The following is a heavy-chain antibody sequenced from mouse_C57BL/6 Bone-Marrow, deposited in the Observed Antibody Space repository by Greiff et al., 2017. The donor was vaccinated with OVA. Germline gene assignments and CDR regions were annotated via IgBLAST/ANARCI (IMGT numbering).Heavy chain of an antibody. D-gene: IGHD1-1*01. CDR3: TRWGILYYYGSSYWYFDV. V-gene: IGHV1-15*01. Sequence: QVQLQQSGAELVRPGASVTLSCKASGYTFTDYEMHWVKQTPVHGLAWIGAIDPETGGTAYNQKFKGKAILTADKSSSTAYMELRSLTSEDSAVYYCTRWGILYYYGSSYWYFDVWGTGTTVTVSS. J-gene: IGHJ1*03. CDR2: IDPETGGT. CDR1: GYTFTDYE.